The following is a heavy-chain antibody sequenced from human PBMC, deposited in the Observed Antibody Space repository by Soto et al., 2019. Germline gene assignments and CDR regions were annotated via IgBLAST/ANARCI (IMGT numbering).Heavy chain of an antibody. CDR1: GFTFSSYS. V-gene: IGHV3-48*02. J-gene: IGHJ4*02. CDR2: LSSSSSPI. Sequence: EVPLVESGGGLVQPGGSLRLSCAASGFTFSSYSMNWVRQAPGKGLECVSYLSSSSSPIYYADSVKGRFTISRDNAKKSLYLQMNILRDDDTAVYYCARYSGYVEWGQGTLVTVSS. D-gene: IGHD5-12*01. CDR3: ARYSGYVE.